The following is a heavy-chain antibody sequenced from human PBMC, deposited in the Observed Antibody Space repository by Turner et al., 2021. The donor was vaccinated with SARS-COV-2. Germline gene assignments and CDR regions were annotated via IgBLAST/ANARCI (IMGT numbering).Heavy chain of an antibody. CDR2: VGTAGDT. Sequence: EVQLVEYGGGLVQPGGSLRLPCAASGFTFSNYDMHWVRQATGKGLEWVSAVGTAGDTYYPGSVKGRFTISRENGKNSLYLQMNSLRAGDTAVYYCARAKFRGLISWFDPWGQGTLVTVSS. D-gene: IGHD3-10*01. CDR3: ARAKFRGLISWFDP. V-gene: IGHV3-13*04. J-gene: IGHJ5*02. CDR1: GFTFSNYD.